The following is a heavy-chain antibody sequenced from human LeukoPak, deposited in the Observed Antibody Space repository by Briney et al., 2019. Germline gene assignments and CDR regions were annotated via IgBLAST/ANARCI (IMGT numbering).Heavy chain of an antibody. D-gene: IGHD6-19*01. J-gene: IGHJ4*02. CDR3: EKDALTYRSGFFTPVDY. CDR2: TSPSSSYK. Sequence: GGSLRLSCAASGFTFSSYSMNWVRQAPGKGLEWVSSTSPSSSYKYYADSVKGRFTISRDNSKTTLYLQMNSLRPEDTAVYYCEKDALTYRSGFFTPVDYWGQGTLVTVSS. CDR1: GFTFSSYS. V-gene: IGHV3-21*01.